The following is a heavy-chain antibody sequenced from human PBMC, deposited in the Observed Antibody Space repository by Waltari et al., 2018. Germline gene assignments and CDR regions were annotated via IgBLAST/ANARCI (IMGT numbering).Heavy chain of an antibody. J-gene: IGHJ4*02. D-gene: IGHD3-22*01. CDR3: TTEYYYDSSGYLNDLDY. Sequence: EVQLVESGGGLVKPGGSLRLSCAASGFTVSNAWMTWVRQAPGEGREWVGRIKSKTDGGTTDYAAPGEGRSTISRDDSKNTLYLQMNSLKTEDTAVYYCTTEYYYDSSGYLNDLDYWGQGTLVTVSS. CDR2: IKSKTDGGTT. CDR1: GFTVSNAW. V-gene: IGHV3-15*07.